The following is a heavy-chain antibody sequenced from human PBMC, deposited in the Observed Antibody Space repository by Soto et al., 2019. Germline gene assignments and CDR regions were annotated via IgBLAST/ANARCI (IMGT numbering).Heavy chain of an antibody. J-gene: IGHJ4*02. Sequence: SVKVSCKASGGTFSSYAISWVRQAPGQGLEWMGGIIPIFGTANYAQKFQGRVTITADESTSTAYMELSSLRSEDTAVYYCARAADCSSTSCPTYFDYWGQGTLVTVSS. D-gene: IGHD2-2*01. CDR3: ARAADCSSTSCPTYFDY. V-gene: IGHV1-69*13. CDR1: GGTFSSYA. CDR2: IIPIFGTA.